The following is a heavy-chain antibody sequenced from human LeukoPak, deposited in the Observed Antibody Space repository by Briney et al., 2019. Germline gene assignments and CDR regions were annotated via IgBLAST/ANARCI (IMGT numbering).Heavy chain of an antibody. CDR1: GGSFSGYY. CDR2: INHSGST. CDR3: ASVAAAGYNWFDP. V-gene: IGHV4-34*01. D-gene: IGHD6-13*01. Sequence: SETLSLTCAVYGGSFSGYYWSWIRQPPGKGLEWIGEINHSGSTNYNPSLKSRVTISVDTSKNQFSLKLSSVTAADTAVYYCASVAAAGYNWFDPWGQGTLVTVSS. J-gene: IGHJ5*02.